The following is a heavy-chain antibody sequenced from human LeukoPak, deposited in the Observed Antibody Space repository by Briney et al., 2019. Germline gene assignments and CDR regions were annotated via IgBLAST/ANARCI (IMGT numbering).Heavy chain of an antibody. V-gene: IGHV4-59*11. J-gene: IGHJ6*03. Sequence: SETLSLTCTVSGGSISSHYWSWIRQPPGKGLEWIGYIYYSGSTNYNPSLKSRVTISVDTSKNQFSLKLSSVTAADTAVYYCARVASSTQNYYYYYMDVWGKGTTVTVSS. CDR3: ARVASSTQNYYYYYMDV. CDR1: GGSISSHY. D-gene: IGHD6-13*01. CDR2: IYYSGST.